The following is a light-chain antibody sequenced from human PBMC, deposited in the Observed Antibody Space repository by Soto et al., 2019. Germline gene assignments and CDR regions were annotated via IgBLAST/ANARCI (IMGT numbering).Light chain of an antibody. Sequence: DIQMTQSPSTLSASVGDTVTVTCRASQSVSGWLAWYQQKPGGAPKLLIYKASTLESGVPSRFSGSGSGTEFTLTISRLQPDDFATYFCQQYHTYRTFGQGTKVDI. CDR2: KAS. J-gene: IGKJ1*01. V-gene: IGKV1-5*03. CDR3: QQYHTYRT. CDR1: QSVSGW.